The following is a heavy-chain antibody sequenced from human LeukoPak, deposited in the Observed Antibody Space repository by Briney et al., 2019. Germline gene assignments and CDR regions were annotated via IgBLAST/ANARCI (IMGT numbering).Heavy chain of an antibody. Sequence: GSLRLSCAASGFTFSSYAMHWVRQAPGKGLEWVAVINKYYADSVKGRFTISRDNSKNTLYLQMNSLRAEDTAVYYSRAVAGTENYFDYWGQGTLVTVSS. V-gene: IGHV3-30-3*01. CDR3: RAVAGTENYFDY. CDR1: GFTFSSYA. CDR2: INK. D-gene: IGHD6-19*01. J-gene: IGHJ4*02.